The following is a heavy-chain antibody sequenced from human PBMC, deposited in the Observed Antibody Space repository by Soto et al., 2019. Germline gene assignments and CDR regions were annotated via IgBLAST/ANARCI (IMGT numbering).Heavy chain of an antibody. D-gene: IGHD3-16*01. V-gene: IGHV4-31*03. J-gene: IGHJ4*02. CDR2: IYYSEST. CDR1: GGSISSGGYY. CDR3: ARAWGGYFDY. Sequence: QVQLQESGPGLVKPSQTLSLTCTVSGGSISSGGYYWSWIRQHPGKGLEWIGYIYYSESTYYNPSLKSRVTISVDTSKNPFCLKLSSVTAAGTAVYYCARAWGGYFDYWGQGTLVTVSS.